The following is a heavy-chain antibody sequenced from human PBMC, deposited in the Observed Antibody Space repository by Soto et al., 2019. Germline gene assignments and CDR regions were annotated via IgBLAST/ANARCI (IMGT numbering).Heavy chain of an antibody. CDR1: GYTFTSYG. D-gene: IGHD5-18*01. J-gene: IGHJ6*02. V-gene: IGHV1-18*04. Sequence: ASVKVSCKASGYTFTSYGISWVRQAPGQGLEWMGWISAYNGNTNYAQKLQGRVTMTTDTSTSTAYMELRSLRSDDTAVYYCARDRGYSYGDLSYYYGMDVWGQGTTVTV. CDR3: ARDRGYSYGDLSYYYGMDV. CDR2: ISAYNGNT.